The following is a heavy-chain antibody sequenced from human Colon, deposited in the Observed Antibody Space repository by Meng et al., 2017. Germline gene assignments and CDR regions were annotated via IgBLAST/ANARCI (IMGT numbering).Heavy chain of an antibody. CDR1: GDSVSSTGAA. J-gene: IGHJ4*02. V-gene: IGHV6-1*01. CDR3: ARDYGTSRPFEY. Sequence: HLQQSCPGHVKPSQTLTTSRAISGDSVSSTGAAWNWIRQSPSRGLQWLGRTYYRSKWYNDYAVYVKGRIAINPDTSKNQFFLQLNSVTPEDTAVYYCARDYGTSRPFEYWGQGILVTVSS. CDR2: TYYRSKWYN. D-gene: IGHD1/OR15-1a*01.